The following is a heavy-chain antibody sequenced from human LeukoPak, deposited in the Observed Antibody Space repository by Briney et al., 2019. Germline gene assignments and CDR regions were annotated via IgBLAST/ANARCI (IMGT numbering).Heavy chain of an antibody. D-gene: IGHD6-6*01. CDR3: ARDWGVSARPGYMDV. CDR1: GGSFSGYY. J-gene: IGHJ6*03. V-gene: IGHV4-34*01. CDR2: INHSGST. Sequence: SETLSLTCAVYGGSFSGYYWSWNRHPPGKGLEWIGEINHSGSTNYNPSLKSRVTITVNTSKNQFSLRLSPVAAADTAVYYCARDWGVSARPGYMDVWGKGTTVTVSS.